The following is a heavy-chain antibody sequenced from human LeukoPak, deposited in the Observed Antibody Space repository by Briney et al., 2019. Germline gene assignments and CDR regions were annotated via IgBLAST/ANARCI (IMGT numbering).Heavy chain of an antibody. CDR2: ISWNSGII. V-gene: IGHV3-9*01. J-gene: IGHJ4*02. CDR3: TKDSVAMVTTSDY. D-gene: IGHD5-18*01. Sequence: GGSLRLSCAASGFTFNTYWMHWVRQAPGKGLEWVSGISWNSGIIGYADSVKGRFTTSRDNAKNSLYLQMNSLRPEDTALYYCTKDSVAMVTTSDYWGQGTLVTVSS. CDR1: GFTFNTYW.